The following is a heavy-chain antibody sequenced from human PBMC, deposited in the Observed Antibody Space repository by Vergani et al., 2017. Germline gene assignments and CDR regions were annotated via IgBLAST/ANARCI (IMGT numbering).Heavy chain of an antibody. CDR1: GGSISTGDYY. D-gene: IGHD2-2*01. CDR3: ARFGRVVVPAALNPPYYMDV. J-gene: IGHJ6*03. V-gene: IGHV4-61*02. Sequence: QVQLQESGPRLVKPSKTLSLTCTVSGGSISTGDYYWSWIRQPAGKGLEWIGRIYTSGSTNYNPSLKSRVTMSVDTSKNQFSLKLSSVTAADTAVYYCARFGRVVVPAALNPPYYMDVWGKGTTVTVSS. CDR2: IYTSGST.